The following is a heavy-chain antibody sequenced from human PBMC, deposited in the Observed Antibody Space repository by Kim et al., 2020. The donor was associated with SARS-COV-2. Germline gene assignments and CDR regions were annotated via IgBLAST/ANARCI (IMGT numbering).Heavy chain of an antibody. CDR3: ARHSRIVVVPAAILA. J-gene: IGHJ4*02. Sequence: SETLSLTCTVSGGSISSSSYYWGWIRQPPGKGLEWIGSIYYSGSTYYNPSLKSRVTISVDTSKNQLSLKLSPVTAADTAVYYCARHSRIVVVPAAILAWGQGTLVTVSS. V-gene: IGHV4-39*01. D-gene: IGHD2-2*01. CDR1: GGSISSSSYY. CDR2: IYYSGST.